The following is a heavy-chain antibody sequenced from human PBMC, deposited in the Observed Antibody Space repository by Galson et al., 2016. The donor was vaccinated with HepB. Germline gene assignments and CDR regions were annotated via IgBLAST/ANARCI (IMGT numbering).Heavy chain of an antibody. D-gene: IGHD3-9*01. CDR3: ARRFFDWDDAFDI. CDR1: GYKFTSYG. J-gene: IGHJ3*02. Sequence: SVKVSCKASGYKFTSYGISWVRQAPGQGLEWMGWISAYNGNTNYEQKLQGRVTMTTETSTSTAYMELRSLTSDYTAVYYCARRFFDWDDAFDIWGQGTMVTVSS. CDR2: ISAYNGNT. V-gene: IGHV1-18*04.